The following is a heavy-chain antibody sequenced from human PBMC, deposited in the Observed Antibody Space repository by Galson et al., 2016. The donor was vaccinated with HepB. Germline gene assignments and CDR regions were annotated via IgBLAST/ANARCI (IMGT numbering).Heavy chain of an antibody. V-gene: IGHV5-51*01. Sequence: QSGAEVKKPGDSLKISCQAFGYRSTNYWIGWVRQMPGTGLEWLRPTYLGGFETRYSPSFQGRVIVSADRSINTAYLQWGSLEASDTAIYYCAGATNGNSWFDYWGQGTLVTVSS. CDR2: TYLGGFET. CDR3: AGATNGNSWFDY. D-gene: IGHD4-23*01. J-gene: IGHJ4*02. CDR1: GYRSTNYW.